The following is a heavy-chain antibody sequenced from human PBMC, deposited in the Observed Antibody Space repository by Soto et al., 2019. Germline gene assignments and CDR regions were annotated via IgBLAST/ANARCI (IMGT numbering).Heavy chain of an antibody. CDR3: ARVPHSTTSYYDYPSGMDV. CDR1: GYTFTGYY. D-gene: IGHD2-2*01. J-gene: IGHJ6*02. CDR2: INPNSGGT. V-gene: IGHV1-2*02. Sequence: GASVKVSCKASGYTFTGYYMHWVRQAPGQGLEWMGWINPNSGGTNYAQKFQGRVTMTRDTSISTAYLEWSSLKASDSGVYYCARVPHSTTSYYDYPSGMDVWGQGTTVTVSS.